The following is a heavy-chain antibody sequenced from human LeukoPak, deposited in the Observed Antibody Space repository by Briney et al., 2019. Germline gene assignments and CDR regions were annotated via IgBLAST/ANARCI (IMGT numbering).Heavy chain of an antibody. J-gene: IGHJ3*02. V-gene: IGHV4-59*01. CDR2: IYYSGST. Sequence: SETLSLTCTVSGGSISSYYWSWIRQPPGKGLEWIGYIYYSGSTNCNPSLKSRVTISVDTSKNQFSLKLSSVTAADTAVYYCARGPKRITMIVVAKGDAFDIWGQGTMVTVSS. CDR3: ARGPKRITMIVVAKGDAFDI. CDR1: GGSISSYY. D-gene: IGHD3-22*01.